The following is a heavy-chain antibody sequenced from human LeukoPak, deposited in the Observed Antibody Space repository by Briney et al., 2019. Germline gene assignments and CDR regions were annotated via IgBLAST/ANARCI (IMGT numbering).Heavy chain of an antibody. V-gene: IGHV4-4*07. D-gene: IGHD2-21*02. CDR3: ARGGFYCGGDCYVDY. CDR1: GGSISSYY. CDR2: IYASGST. J-gene: IGHJ4*02. Sequence: SETLSLTCTASGGSISSYYWNWIRQSAGKRLEWIGRIYASGSTNYNPSLKSRVTISVDTSKNQFSLRLSSVTAADTAVYYCARGGFYCGGDCYVDYWGQGTLVTVSS.